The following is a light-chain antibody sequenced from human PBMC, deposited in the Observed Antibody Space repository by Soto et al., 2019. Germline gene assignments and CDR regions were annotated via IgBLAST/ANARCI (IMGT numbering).Light chain of an antibody. CDR1: QTLNNY. CDR3: QQSFSPLLT. Sequence: DIQMTQSPSSVSASVGDRVTITCRASQTLNNYLTWFQQKPGKAPKVLIYAASTLQSGVQSRFSGSGSGAEFTLTISSLQPEDFATYYCQQSFSPLLTFGGGTKVEIK. J-gene: IGKJ4*01. CDR2: AAS. V-gene: IGKV1-39*01.